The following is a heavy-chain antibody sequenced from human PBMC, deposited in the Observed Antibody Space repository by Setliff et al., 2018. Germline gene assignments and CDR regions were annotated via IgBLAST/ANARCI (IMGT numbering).Heavy chain of an antibody. J-gene: IGHJ6*03. CDR2: IYTSWST. CDR3: ARMSRFLYMDV. V-gene: IGHV4-61*09. Sequence: KTSETLSLTCTVSDDSISSRHYYWSWIRQPAGKGLEWLGQIYTSWSTNYNPSLKGRATLSIDASKKQFSLKLTSVTAADTAVYYCARMSRFLYMDVWGKGTTVTVSS. CDR1: DDSISSRHYY. D-gene: IGHD3-3*01.